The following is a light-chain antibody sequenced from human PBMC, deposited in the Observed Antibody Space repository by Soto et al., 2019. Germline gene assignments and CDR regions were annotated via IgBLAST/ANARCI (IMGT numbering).Light chain of an antibody. J-gene: IGLJ2*01. CDR3: TSYVGSNILV. Sequence: QSALTQPPSASGSPGQPVTISCTGTSSDVGAYKYVSWYQQYPGKAPKLMIYEVSKRPSGVPDRLSGSKSGNTASLNVSGLQAEEEADYYCTSYVGSNILVFGGGTKLTVL. CDR2: EVS. CDR1: SSDVGAYKY. V-gene: IGLV2-8*01.